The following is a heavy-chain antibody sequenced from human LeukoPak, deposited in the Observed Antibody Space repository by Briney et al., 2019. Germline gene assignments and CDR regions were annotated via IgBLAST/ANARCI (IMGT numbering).Heavy chain of an antibody. CDR3: ARDHQFDFDY. Sequence: ASVKVSCKPSGYAFSRSGISWVRQAPGQGLEWMGWIGAYSGSTTYPQKFQGRVTMTTDTSTSAAYMELRSLTSDDTAVYYCARDHQFDFDYWGQGTMVTVSS. CDR1: GYAFSRSG. CDR2: IGAYSGST. J-gene: IGHJ4*02. V-gene: IGHV1-18*01. D-gene: IGHD2-2*01.